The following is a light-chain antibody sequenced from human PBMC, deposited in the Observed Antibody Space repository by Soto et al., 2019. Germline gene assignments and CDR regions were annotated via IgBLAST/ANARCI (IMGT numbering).Light chain of an antibody. CDR1: SSNIGAGYD. CDR2: GNS. V-gene: IGLV1-40*01. Sequence: VLTHPPSVYSAQRQRLPISSTGSSSNIGAGYDVHWYQQLPGTAPKLLIYGNSNRPSGVPDRFSGSKSGTSASLAITGLQAEDEADYYCQSYDSSLSGLFVCGTGTKVTVL. J-gene: IGLJ1*01. CDR3: QSYDSSLSGLFV.